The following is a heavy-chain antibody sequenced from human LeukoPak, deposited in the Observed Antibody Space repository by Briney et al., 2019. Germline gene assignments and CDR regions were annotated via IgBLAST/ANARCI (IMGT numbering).Heavy chain of an antibody. V-gene: IGHV3-30*03. CDR2: ISYDGSNK. Sequence: PGGSLRLSCAASGFTFSSYGMHWVRQAPGKGLEWVAVISYDGSNKYYADSVKGRFTISRDNSKNTLYLQMNSLRAEDTAVYYCARDHPDYDFWSGYFDYWGQGTLVTVSS. CDR3: ARDHPDYDFWSGYFDY. D-gene: IGHD3-3*01. J-gene: IGHJ4*02. CDR1: GFTFSSYG.